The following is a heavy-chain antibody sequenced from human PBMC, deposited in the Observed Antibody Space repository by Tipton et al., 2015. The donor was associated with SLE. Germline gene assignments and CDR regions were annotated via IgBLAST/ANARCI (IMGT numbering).Heavy chain of an antibody. D-gene: IGHD3-3*01. J-gene: IGHJ4*02. V-gene: IGHV3-74*01. CDR1: GFTFSNYW. Sequence: SLRLSCAASGFTFSNYWMHWVRQAPGKGLVWVSRINGGGISTTYADSVRGRFVISRDDSQNTVYLQMNSLRPEDTALYHCVKDNPVLEYWGQGTPVTVSS. CDR3: VKDNPVLEY. CDR2: INGGGIST.